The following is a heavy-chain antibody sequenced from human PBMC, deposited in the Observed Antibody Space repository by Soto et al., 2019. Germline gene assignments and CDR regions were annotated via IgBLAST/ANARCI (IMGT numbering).Heavy chain of an antibody. CDR2: IIPVFGTA. Sequence: QVQLVQSGAEVKKPGSSVKVSCKASGGSLSNFGISWVRQAPGQGLEWMGGIIPVFGTANYAQKFQGRVTLRAYXSTSIVYMNVTSLRSEDTAVYYCARGDATKIVVTTYYGMDVWGQGTTVTVSS. CDR1: GGSLSNFG. CDR3: ARGDATKIVVTTYYGMDV. V-gene: IGHV1-69*12. D-gene: IGHD4-17*01. J-gene: IGHJ6*02.